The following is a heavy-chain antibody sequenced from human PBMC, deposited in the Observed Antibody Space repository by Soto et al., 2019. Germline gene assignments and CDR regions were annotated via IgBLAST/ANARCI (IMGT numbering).Heavy chain of an antibody. CDR1: GFTFSDYY. V-gene: IGHV3-11*01. CDR2: ISGSSGHI. Sequence: QVQLVESGGGVGKPGGSLRLSCAASGFTFSDYYMSWTRQAPGKGLEWVAYISGSSGHIYYADSVKGRFTISRDNAKNSLYLQMHSLRADDTAVYYCARDRYSGSDAYMDVWGNGPAVTVSS. J-gene: IGHJ6*03. CDR3: ARDRYSGSDAYMDV. D-gene: IGHD5-12*01.